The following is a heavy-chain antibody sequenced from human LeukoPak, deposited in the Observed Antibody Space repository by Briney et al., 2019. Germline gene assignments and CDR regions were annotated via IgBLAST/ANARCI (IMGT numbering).Heavy chain of an antibody. V-gene: IGHV4-34*01. D-gene: IGHD2-21*02. CDR1: GGSFHVSS. CDR3: ARVRDEVTGIRDYRDNIGYSSIDP. CDR2: SIQDEGP. J-gene: IGHJ5*02. Sequence: SETLSLTCAVYGGSFHVSSGTGIPSPPGRVLSGLGESIQDEGPTYSPPLRGRVTISLDTSKNQFSLKLTSVTAADTAIYYCARVRDEVTGIRDYRDNIGYSSIDPWGQGTLVTVSS.